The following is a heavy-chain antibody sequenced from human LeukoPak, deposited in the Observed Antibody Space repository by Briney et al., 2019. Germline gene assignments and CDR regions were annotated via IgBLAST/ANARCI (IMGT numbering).Heavy chain of an antibody. D-gene: IGHD2-21*01. J-gene: IGHJ3*02. Sequence: GGSLRLSCAASGFTFSSYAMSWVRQAPGKGLEWVSASSGSGDSTYHADSVKGRFTISRDNSKNTLYLQMNSLRAEDTAVYYCAKDQGVHLFDIWGHGTMVTVSS. CDR1: GFTFSSYA. V-gene: IGHV3-23*01. CDR2: SSGSGDST. CDR3: AKDQGVHLFDI.